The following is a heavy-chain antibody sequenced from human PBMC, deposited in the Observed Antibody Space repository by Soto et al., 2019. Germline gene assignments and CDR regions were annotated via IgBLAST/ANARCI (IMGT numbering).Heavy chain of an antibody. D-gene: IGHD3-22*01. CDR3: ARDRGYDYDSSGIGGDMDV. Sequence: PGGSLRLSGAVSGFPFSTYGFHWVRQPPGKGLEWVAVIVSYXSAKYHGDCVKGRFTISGDNAKTSLFLQMRSLRAEGTAVYYCARDRGYDYDSSGIGGDMDVGRQGTTVTVSS. CDR1: GFPFSTYG. CDR2: IVSYXSAK. V-gene: IGHV3-33*01. J-gene: IGHJ6*02.